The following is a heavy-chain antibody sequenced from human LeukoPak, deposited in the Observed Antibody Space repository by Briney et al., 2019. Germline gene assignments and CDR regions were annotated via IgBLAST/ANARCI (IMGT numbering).Heavy chain of an antibody. V-gene: IGHV1-2*02. D-gene: IGHD2-15*01. J-gene: IGHJ3*02. CDR2: INPNSGGT. CDR1: GYTFTGYY. CDR3: ARDRMGYCSGGSCSSDAFDI. Sequence: AASVKVSCKASGYTFTGYYMHWVRQAPGQGPEWMGWINPNSGGTNYAQKFQGRVTMTRDTSISTAYMELSRLRSDDTAVYYCARDRMGYCSGGSCSSDAFDIWGQGTMVTVSS.